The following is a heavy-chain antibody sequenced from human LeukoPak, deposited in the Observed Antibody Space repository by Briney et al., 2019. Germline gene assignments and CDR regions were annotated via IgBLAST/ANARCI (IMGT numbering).Heavy chain of an antibody. CDR3: ARAPVVVVPAAMRSYYYMDV. V-gene: IGHV4-59*01. CDR2: NYYSGST. J-gene: IGHJ6*03. D-gene: IGHD2-2*01. Sequence: SETLSLTCTVSGGSISSYYWSWIRQPPGKGLEWIGYNYYSGSTNYNPSLKSRVTISVDTSKNQFSLKLSSVTAADTAVYYCARAPVVVVPAAMRSYYYMDVWXXXTTVTVSS. CDR1: GGSISSYY.